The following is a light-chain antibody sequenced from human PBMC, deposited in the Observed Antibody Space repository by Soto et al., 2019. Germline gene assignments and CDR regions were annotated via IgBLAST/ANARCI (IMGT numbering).Light chain of an antibody. Sequence: DIQMTQSPSSLSASVGDRVTITCRASQSISSNLNWYQQKPGKAPKLLIYAASSLQSGVPSRFSGSGSGTDFTLTISRLEPEDFAVYYCQQYGSSPQAFGQGTKVDIK. V-gene: IGKV1-39*01. J-gene: IGKJ1*01. CDR3: QQYGSSPQA. CDR1: QSISSN. CDR2: AAS.